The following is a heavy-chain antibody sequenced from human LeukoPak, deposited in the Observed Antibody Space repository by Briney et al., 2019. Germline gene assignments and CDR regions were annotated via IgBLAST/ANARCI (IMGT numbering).Heavy chain of an antibody. CDR1: ADSLSSGGHY. J-gene: IGHJ4*02. V-gene: IGHV4-31*03. Sequence: PSETLSLTCTVSADSLSSGGHYWAWIRQFPGKGLESIGFIHHSGRSRHNPSLKDRVAISVDTSRKQFALKLSFVTAADTAMYYCARGGNRFGGFYFDYWGQGIQVIVSS. CDR2: IHHSGRS. D-gene: IGHD3-10*01. CDR3: ARGGNRFGGFYFDY.